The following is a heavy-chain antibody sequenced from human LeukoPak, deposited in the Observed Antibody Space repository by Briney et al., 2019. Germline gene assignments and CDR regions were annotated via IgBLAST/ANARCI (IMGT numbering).Heavy chain of an antibody. CDR2: ISAYNGNT. D-gene: IGHD3-16*02. J-gene: IGHJ4*02. Sequence: GASVKVSCKASGYTFTSYGISWVRQAPGQGLEWMGWISAYNGNTNYAQKLQGRVTMTTDTSTSTAYMELRSLRSGDTAVYYCVRGRDDYVWGSYRPYFDYWGQGTLVTVSS. V-gene: IGHV1-18*01. CDR1: GYTFTSYG. CDR3: VRGRDDYVWGSYRPYFDY.